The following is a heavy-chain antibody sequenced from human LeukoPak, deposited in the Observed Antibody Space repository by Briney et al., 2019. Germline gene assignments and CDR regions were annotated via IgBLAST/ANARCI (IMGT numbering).Heavy chain of an antibody. CDR2: ISAYNGNT. CDR3: ARDPTKATRYYYYMDV. J-gene: IGHJ6*03. V-gene: IGHV1-18*01. Sequence: ASVKVSCKASGYTFTSYGISWVRQAPGQGLEWMGWISAYNGNTNYAQKLQGRVTMTTDTSTSTAYMELRSLRSDDTAVYYCARDPTKATRYYYYMDVWGKGTTVTVSS. D-gene: IGHD1/OR15-1a*01. CDR1: GYTFTSYG.